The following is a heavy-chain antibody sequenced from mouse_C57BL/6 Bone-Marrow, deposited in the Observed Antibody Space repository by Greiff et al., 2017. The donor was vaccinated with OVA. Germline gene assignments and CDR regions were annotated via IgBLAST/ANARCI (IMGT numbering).Heavy chain of an antibody. D-gene: IGHD1-1*01. CDR2: IWSGGST. V-gene: IGHV2-2*01. Sequence: QVQLKQSGPGLVQPSQSLSITCTVSGFSLTSYGVHWVRQSPGKGLEWLGVIWSGGSTDYNAAFISRLSISKDNSKSQVFFKMNSLQADDTAIYYCAGGSSYPSWYFDVWGTGTTVTVSS. CDR1: GFSLTSYG. J-gene: IGHJ1*03. CDR3: AGGSSYPSWYFDV.